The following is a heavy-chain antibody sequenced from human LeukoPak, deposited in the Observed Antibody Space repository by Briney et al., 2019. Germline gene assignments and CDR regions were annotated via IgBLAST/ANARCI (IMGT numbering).Heavy chain of an antibody. CDR1: GGSISSYY. Sequence: PSETLSLTCTVSGGSISSYYWSWIRQPPGKGLEWIGYIYYSGSTNYNPSLKSRVTISVDTSKNQFSLKLSSVTAADTAVYYCARGRHYYGSGSYHHFRAFDIWGQGTMVTVSS. V-gene: IGHV4-59*01. D-gene: IGHD3-10*01. CDR2: IYYSGST. CDR3: ARGRHYYGSGSYHHFRAFDI. J-gene: IGHJ3*02.